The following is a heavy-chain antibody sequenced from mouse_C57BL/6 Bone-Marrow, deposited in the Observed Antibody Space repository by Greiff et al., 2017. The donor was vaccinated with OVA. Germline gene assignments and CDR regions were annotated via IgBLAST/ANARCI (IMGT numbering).Heavy chain of an antibody. V-gene: IGHV5-17*01. CDR1: GFTFSDYG. Sequence: DVKLVESGGGLVKPGGSLKLSCAASGFTFSDYGMHWVRQAPEKGLEWVAYISSGSSTIYYADTVKGRFTISRDNAKNTLFLQMTSLRSEDTAMYYCARWGLLRYYYAMDYWGQGTSVTVSS. CDR2: ISSGSSTI. CDR3: ARWGLLRYYYAMDY. D-gene: IGHD2-3*01. J-gene: IGHJ4*01.